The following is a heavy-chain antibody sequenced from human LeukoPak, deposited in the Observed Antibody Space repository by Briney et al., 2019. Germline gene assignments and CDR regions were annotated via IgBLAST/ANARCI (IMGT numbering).Heavy chain of an antibody. CDR1: GFTFSSHA. D-gene: IGHD3-16*01. Sequence: GGSLRLSCAASGFTFSSHAMSWVRQAPGKGLEWVSTISGSGAGTYYADSVKGRFTISRDNSKNTLFLQMNSLRDEDTAVYYGANEGGGAFDIWGQGTMVTVSS. V-gene: IGHV3-23*01. CDR2: ISGSGAGT. CDR3: ANEGGGAFDI. J-gene: IGHJ3*02.